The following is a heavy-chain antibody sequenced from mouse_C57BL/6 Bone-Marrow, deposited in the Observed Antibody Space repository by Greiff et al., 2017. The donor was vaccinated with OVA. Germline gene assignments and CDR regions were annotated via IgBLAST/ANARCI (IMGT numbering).Heavy chain of an antibody. V-gene: IGHV5-17*01. Sequence: EVHLVESGGGLVKPGGSLKLSCAASGFTFSDYGMHWVRQAPEKGLEWVAYISSGSSTIYYADTVKGRFTISRDNAKNTLFLQMTSLRSEDTAMYYCARLGSSWYFDVWGTGTTVTVSS. CDR1: GFTFSDYG. J-gene: IGHJ1*03. CDR3: ARLGSSWYFDV. CDR2: ISSGSSTI. D-gene: IGHD1-1*01.